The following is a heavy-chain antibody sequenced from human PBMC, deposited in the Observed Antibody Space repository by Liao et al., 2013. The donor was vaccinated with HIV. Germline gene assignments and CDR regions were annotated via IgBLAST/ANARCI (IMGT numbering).Heavy chain of an antibody. D-gene: IGHD2-8*01. Sequence: QVQLQESGPGLVKPSQTLSLTCTVSGGSISSGDYYWSWIRQPPGKGLEWIGYTYYNPSLKSRVTISVDTSKNQFSLKLSSVTAADTAVYYCAREMAYSADYWGQGTLVTVSS. CDR1: GGSISSGDYY. CDR2: T. J-gene: IGHJ4*02. V-gene: IGHV4-30-4*08. CDR3: AREMAYSADY.